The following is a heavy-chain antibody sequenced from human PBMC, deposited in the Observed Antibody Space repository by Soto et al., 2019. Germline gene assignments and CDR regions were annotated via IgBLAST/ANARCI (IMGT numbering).Heavy chain of an antibody. CDR2: IYYSGST. J-gene: IGHJ4*02. D-gene: IGHD1-20*01. V-gene: IGHV4-31*03. CDR1: GGSISSGGYY. CDR3: ATLKHLTRYNRNEFDY. Sequence: SETLSLTCTVSGGSISSGGYYWSWIRQHPGKGLEGIGYIYYSGSTYYNPSLKSRVTISVDTSNNQYSLKLSSVTAADTVVYYCATLKHLTRYNRNEFDYWGQGTLVTVSS.